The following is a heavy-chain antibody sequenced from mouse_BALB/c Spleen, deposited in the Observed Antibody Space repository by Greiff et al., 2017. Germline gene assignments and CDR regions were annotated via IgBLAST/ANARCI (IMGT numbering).Heavy chain of an antibody. J-gene: IGHJ2*01. CDR2: IDPENGNT. CDR3: ARWNEGFDY. Sequence: VQLQQSGAELVRPGALVKLSCKASGFNITDYYMHWVKQRPEQGLEWIGWIDPENGNTIYDPKFQGKASITADTSSNTAYLQLSSLTSEDTAVYYCARWNEGFDYWGQGTTLTVSS. CDR1: GFNITDYY. V-gene: IGHV14-1*02.